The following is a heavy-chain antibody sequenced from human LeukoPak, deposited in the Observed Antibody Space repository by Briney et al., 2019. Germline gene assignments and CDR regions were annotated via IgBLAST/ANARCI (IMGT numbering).Heavy chain of an antibody. CDR3: ARASYCSGGSCYSDY. V-gene: IGHV1-18*01. Sequence: ASVKVSCKASGYTFTSYSISWVRQAPGQGLEWMGWISAYNGNTIYAQKVKGRVTMTTDTSTSTAYMELRSLKSDDTAVYYYARASYCSGGSCYSDYWGQGTLVTVSS. CDR2: ISAYNGNT. D-gene: IGHD2-15*01. J-gene: IGHJ4*02. CDR1: GYTFTSYS.